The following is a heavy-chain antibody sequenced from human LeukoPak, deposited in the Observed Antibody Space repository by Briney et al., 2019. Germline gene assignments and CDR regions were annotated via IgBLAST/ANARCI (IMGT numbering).Heavy chain of an antibody. Sequence: GGSLRLSCAASGFTFSDYYMNWIRQAPGKGLEWVSYISSSGSTIYYADSVKGRFTISRDNAKNSLYLQMNSLRAEDTAVYYCASRYCSGSSCSYPPWGQGTLVTVSS. CDR3: ASRYCSGSSCSYPP. CDR2: ISSSGSTI. V-gene: IGHV3-11*04. CDR1: GFTFSDYY. J-gene: IGHJ5*02. D-gene: IGHD2-15*01.